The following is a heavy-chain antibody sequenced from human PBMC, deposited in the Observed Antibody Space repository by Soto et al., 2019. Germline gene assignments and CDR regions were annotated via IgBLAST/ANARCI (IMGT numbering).Heavy chain of an antibody. Sequence: PSETLSLTCTVSGGSISSSSWSWIRQPPGRGLEWIGYIYNNGRTDYNPSLKSRVTISVDTSKNHFSLKLSSVTPADTAVYYCARARFCTSTSNANCIDPWGQGTLVTVSS. CDR3: ARARFCTSTSNANCIDP. V-gene: IGHV4-59*01. J-gene: IGHJ5*02. CDR1: GGSISSSS. D-gene: IGHD2-2*01. CDR2: IYNNGRT.